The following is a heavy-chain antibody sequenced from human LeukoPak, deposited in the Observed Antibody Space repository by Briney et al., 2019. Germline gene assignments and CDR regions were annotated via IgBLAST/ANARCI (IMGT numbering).Heavy chain of an antibody. CDR3: ARQYSSSWSFDY. D-gene: IGHD6-13*01. J-gene: IGHJ4*02. CDR1: GGSISSYY. CDR2: IYTSGST. Sequence: SETLSLTCTVSGGSISSYYWSCIRQPAGKGLEWIGRIYTSGSTNYNPSLKSRVNMSVDTSKNQFSLKLSSVTAADTAVYYCARQYSSSWSFDYWGQGTLVTVSS. V-gene: IGHV4-4*07.